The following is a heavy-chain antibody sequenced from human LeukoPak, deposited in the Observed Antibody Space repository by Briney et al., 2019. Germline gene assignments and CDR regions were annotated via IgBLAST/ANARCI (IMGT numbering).Heavy chain of an antibody. D-gene: IGHD2-15*01. J-gene: IGHJ3*02. CDR1: GFTFSDYY. CDR2: ISSSGSTI. CDR3: ARGLGYCSGGSCPRRAFDI. Sequence: GGSLRLSCATSGFTFSDYYMSWIRQAPGKGLEWVSFISSSGSTIYYADSMKGRFTISRDNAKNSVYLQMNSLRAEDTAVYYCARGLGYCSGGSCPRRAFDIWGQGTVVTVSS. V-gene: IGHV3-11*01.